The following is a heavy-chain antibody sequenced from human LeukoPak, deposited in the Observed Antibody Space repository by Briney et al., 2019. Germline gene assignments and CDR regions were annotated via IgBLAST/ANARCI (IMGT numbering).Heavy chain of an antibody. CDR1: GFTFSNYA. J-gene: IGHJ4*02. V-gene: IGHV3-23*01. Sequence: GGSLRLSCAASGFTFSNYAMNWVRQAPGRGLEWVSAISGSGGSTYYADSVKGRFTISRDNSKNTLYLQMSSLRAEDTAVYYCAKDLAGSGSYSFDYWGQGTLVTVPS. CDR2: ISGSGGST. CDR3: AKDLAGSGSYSFDY. D-gene: IGHD1-26*01.